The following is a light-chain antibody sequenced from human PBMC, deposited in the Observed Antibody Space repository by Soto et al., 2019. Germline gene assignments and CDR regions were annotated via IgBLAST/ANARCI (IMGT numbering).Light chain of an antibody. CDR2: AAS. CDR3: QHLNTYPIT. V-gene: IGKV1-9*01. CDR1: QDISTH. Sequence: IQLTQSPSSLSASVGDRVIISCRASQDISTHLAWFAQKPGRAPQLLIYAASTLHSGVPSRFSGSGSGTDFTLTISSLQPEDFATYYCQHLNTYPITFGPGTRLE. J-gene: IGKJ5*01.